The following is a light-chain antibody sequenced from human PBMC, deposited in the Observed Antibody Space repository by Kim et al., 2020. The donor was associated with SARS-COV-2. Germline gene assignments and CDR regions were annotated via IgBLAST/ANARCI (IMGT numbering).Light chain of an antibody. V-gene: IGKV1-39*01. CDR1: QSISRL. Sequence: ASVGDRVTITGRSSQSISRLLNWFQHKPGKAPKFLIYATSSVRSGVPSRFSGSGSGTEFTLTISSLQPEDSATYYCQQGYSPPLTFGGGTKVDIK. J-gene: IGKJ4*01. CDR2: ATS. CDR3: QQGYSPPLT.